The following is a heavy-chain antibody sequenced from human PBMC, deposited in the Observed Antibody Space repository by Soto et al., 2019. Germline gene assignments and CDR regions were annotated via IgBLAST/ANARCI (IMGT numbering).Heavy chain of an antibody. D-gene: IGHD1-26*01. CDR3: ARDSGSSYYYYYGMDV. V-gene: IGHV3-33*01. CDR1: GFSFSVYG. Sequence: PGGSLRLSCETSGFSFSVYGMHWVRQAPGKGLEWVAVIWYDASKQFYAASVEGRFTISVDTSKNQFSLKMTSVTAADTAVYYCARDSGSSYYYYYGMDVWGQGTTVTVSS. J-gene: IGHJ6*02. CDR2: IWYDASKQ.